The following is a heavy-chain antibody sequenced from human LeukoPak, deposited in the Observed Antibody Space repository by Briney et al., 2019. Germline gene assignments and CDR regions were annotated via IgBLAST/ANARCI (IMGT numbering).Heavy chain of an antibody. J-gene: IGHJ4*02. CDR2: IYTGATT. CDR1: GFTVSSNY. Sequence: GGSLRLSCAAFGFTVSSNYMSWVRQAPGKGLEWVSIIYTGATTYYADSVKGRFTLSRDNSKNTLYLQMNSLRAEDTATYYCARVASRAFDYWGQGTLVTVSS. CDR3: ARVASRAFDY. V-gene: IGHV3-66*01.